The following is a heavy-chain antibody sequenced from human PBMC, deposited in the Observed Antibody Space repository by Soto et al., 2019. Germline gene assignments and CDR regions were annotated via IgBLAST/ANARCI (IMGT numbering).Heavy chain of an antibody. J-gene: IGHJ4*02. D-gene: IGHD3-22*01. CDR2: ISYSGNKK. CDR1: GFTFSYYA. V-gene: IGHV3-30-3*01. CDR3: ARTQETSGYYYYFDS. Sequence: QVQLVESGGGVVQPGRSLRLSCAASGFTFSYYAMHWVRQAPGKGLEWVALISYSGNKKYYADSVKGRFTISRDNSENTLYLQMNSLGAEDTAVYYFARTQETSGYYYYFDSWGQGPLVTVSS.